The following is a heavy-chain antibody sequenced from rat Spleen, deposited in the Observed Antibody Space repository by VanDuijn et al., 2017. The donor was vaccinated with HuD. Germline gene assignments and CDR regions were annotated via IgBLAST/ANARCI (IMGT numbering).Heavy chain of an antibody. CDR1: GFTFSSYV. Sequence: EVQLVESGGGLVQPGNSLKVSCVASGFTFSSYVMHWFRQAPTKGLEWVASIDSGGGNSFFRDSVKGRFTISRDNAKSTLYLQMDSLRSEDTASYYCTTDRPGALMEAWGQGASVTVSS. J-gene: IGHJ4*01. CDR2: IDSGGGNS. D-gene: IGHD5-1*01. V-gene: IGHV5-27*01. CDR3: TTDRPGALMEA.